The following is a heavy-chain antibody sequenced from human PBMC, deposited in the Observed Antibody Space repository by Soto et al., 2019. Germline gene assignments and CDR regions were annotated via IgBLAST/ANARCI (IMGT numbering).Heavy chain of an antibody. V-gene: IGHV3-9*01. Sequence: DVQLVESGGGLVQPGRSLRLSCAASGFTFDDYAMHWVRQAPGKGLAWVSGISWNSGSIGYADSVKGRFTISRDNAKNSLYLQMNSLRAEDTAFYYCAKDAKSFYVYYLAYWGQGTLVTVSS. D-gene: IGHD3-10*01. J-gene: IGHJ4*02. CDR3: AKDAKSFYVYYLAY. CDR2: ISWNSGSI. CDR1: GFTFDDYA.